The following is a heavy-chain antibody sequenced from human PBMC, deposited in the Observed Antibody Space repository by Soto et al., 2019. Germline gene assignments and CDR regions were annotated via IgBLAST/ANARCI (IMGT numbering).Heavy chain of an antibody. Sequence: QVQLVESGGGVVQPGRSLRLSCAASGFTFSSYGMHWVRQAPGKGLEGVAVIWYDGSNKYYADSVKGRFTISRDNSKNTLYLQMNSLRAEDTAVYYCARQGVIVVVPAAGLDYWGQGTLVTVSS. CDR3: ARQGVIVVVPAAGLDY. J-gene: IGHJ4*02. CDR1: GFTFSSYG. CDR2: IWYDGSNK. V-gene: IGHV3-33*01. D-gene: IGHD2-2*01.